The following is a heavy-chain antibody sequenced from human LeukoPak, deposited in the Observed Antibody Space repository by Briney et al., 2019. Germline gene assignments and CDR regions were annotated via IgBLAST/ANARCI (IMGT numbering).Heavy chain of an antibody. D-gene: IGHD2-2*01. V-gene: IGHV3-21*05. CDR3: ARDTFQPGLIDS. CDR2: INTDSSDI. Sequence: PGGSLRLSCAASGFTFSRYAMNWVRQAPGKGLEWVSYINTDSSDIHYADSVKGRFTISRDNARNTLYLQLSSLRDEDSAVYYCARDTFQPGLIDSWGQGTLVTVSS. J-gene: IGHJ4*02. CDR1: GFTFSRYA.